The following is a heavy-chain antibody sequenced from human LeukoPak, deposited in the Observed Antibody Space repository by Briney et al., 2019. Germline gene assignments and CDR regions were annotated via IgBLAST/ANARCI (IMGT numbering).Heavy chain of an antibody. CDR2: IYHSGST. Sequence: SETLSLTCTVSGGSISSGGYYWSWIRQPPGKGLEWIGYIYHSGSTYYNPSLKSRVTISVDRSKNQFSLKLSSVTAADTAVYYCAREDTARGIDYWGQGTLDTVSS. J-gene: IGHJ4*02. CDR1: GGSISSGGYY. D-gene: IGHD5-18*01. V-gene: IGHV4-30-2*01. CDR3: AREDTARGIDY.